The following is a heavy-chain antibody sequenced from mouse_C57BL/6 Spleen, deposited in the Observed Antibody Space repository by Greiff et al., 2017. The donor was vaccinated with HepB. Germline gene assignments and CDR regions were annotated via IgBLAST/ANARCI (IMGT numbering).Heavy chain of an antibody. CDR2: IRSKSNNYAT. CDR1: GFSFNTYA. CDR3: VRHEDYDGPWFAY. J-gene: IGHJ3*01. Sequence: EVKVVESGGGLVQPKGSLKLSCAASGFSFNTYAMNWVRQAPGKGLEWVARIRSKSNNYATYYADSVKDRFTISRDDSESMLYLQMNNLKTEDTAMYYCVRHEDYDGPWFAYWGQGTLVTVSA. D-gene: IGHD2-4*01. V-gene: IGHV10-1*01.